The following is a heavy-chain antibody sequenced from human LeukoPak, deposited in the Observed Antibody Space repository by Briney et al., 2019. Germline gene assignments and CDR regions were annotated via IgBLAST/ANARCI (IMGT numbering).Heavy chain of an antibody. Sequence: GASVKVSCKASGYTFTTYSLNWVRQAPGQGLEWMGWFNTNTGNPTYAQGLIGRFVFSLDTSVSTAFLQISSLEAEDTAVYYCARKQVEPDRYFDYWGQGTLVTVSS. CDR3: ARKQVEPDRYFDY. V-gene: IGHV7-4-1*02. D-gene: IGHD6-6*01. CDR2: FNTNTGNP. J-gene: IGHJ4*02. CDR1: GYTFTTYS.